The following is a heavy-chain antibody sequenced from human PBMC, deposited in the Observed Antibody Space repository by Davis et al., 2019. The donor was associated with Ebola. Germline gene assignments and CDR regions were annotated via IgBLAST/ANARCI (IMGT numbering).Heavy chain of an antibody. Sequence: MPSNLLTSTFPLSDSPISSDASYWSWTRQPPGKGLEWIGYIYYSGSTYYNPSLKSRVTISVDTSKNQFSLKLSSVTAADTAVYYCPRDRRFSPNWFDPWGQGTLVTVSS. CDR3: PRDRRFSPNWFDP. J-gene: IGHJ5*02. D-gene: IGHD3-3*01. CDR1: DSPISSDASY. V-gene: IGHV4-31*03. CDR2: IYYSGST.